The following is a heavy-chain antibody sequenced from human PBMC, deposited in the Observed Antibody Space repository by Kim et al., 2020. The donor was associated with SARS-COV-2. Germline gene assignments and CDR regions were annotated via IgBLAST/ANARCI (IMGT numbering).Heavy chain of an antibody. J-gene: IGHJ6*02. CDR3: ARDNRAVAGTWVYYYYYGMDV. V-gene: IGHV3-33*08. CDR1: GFTFSSYG. D-gene: IGHD6-19*01. Sequence: GGSLRLSCAASGFTFSSYGMHWVRQAPGKGLEWVAVIWYDGSNKYYADSVKGRFTISRDNSKNTLYLQMNSLRAEDTAVYYCARDNRAVAGTWVYYYYYGMDVWGQGTTVTVSS. CDR2: IWYDGSNK.